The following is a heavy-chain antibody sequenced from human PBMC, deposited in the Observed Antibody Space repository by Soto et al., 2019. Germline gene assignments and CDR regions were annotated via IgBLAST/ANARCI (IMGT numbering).Heavy chain of an antibody. CDR1: GFTFSSYW. J-gene: IGHJ4*02. D-gene: IGHD3-22*01. V-gene: IGHV3-74*01. CDR2: INSDGSRT. CDR3: ARGDGDYYDGNGYLGRH. Sequence: EVQLVESGGGLVQPGGSLRLSCAASGFTFSSYWMHWVRQAPGKGLVWVSRINSDGSRTSYADSAKGRFTISRDNAKNTLYLQMNRLSAEDTAGYYCARGDGDYYDGNGYLGRHWGQGPLVTVSS.